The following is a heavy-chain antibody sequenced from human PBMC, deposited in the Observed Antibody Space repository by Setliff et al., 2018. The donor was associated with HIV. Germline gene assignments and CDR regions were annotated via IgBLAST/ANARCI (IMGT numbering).Heavy chain of an antibody. V-gene: IGHV4-34*01. CDR2: VNRGRRT. D-gene: IGHD3-10*01. CDR1: GGSFSDYY. CDR3: ARGGYYGSGSYGY. Sequence: SETLSLTCALYGGSFSDYYWSWIRQPPGMGLEWIGEVNRGRRTNYNSSLKSRVTISIDTSRNQFSLTVSSVTAADTAVYYCARGGYYGSGSYGYWGQGTLVTVSS. J-gene: IGHJ4*02.